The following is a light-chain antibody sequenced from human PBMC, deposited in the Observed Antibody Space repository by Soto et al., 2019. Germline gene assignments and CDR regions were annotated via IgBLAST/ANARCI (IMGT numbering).Light chain of an antibody. CDR2: EVS. Sequence: QSVLTQPPSASGSPGQSVTISCTGTSSDVGGYNYVSWYQQHPGKAPKLMIYEVSKRPSGVPDRFSGSKSGNTASLTVSGLQAEDEADYYCCAYAGSYTVLFGGGTQLTVL. CDR1: SSDVGGYNY. CDR3: CAYAGSYTVL. J-gene: IGLJ2*01. V-gene: IGLV2-8*01.